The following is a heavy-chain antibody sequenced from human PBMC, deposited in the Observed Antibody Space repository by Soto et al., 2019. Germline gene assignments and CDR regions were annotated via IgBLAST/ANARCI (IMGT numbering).Heavy chain of an antibody. CDR3: ARKDYYDSGMYYFDY. V-gene: IGHV1-3*01. J-gene: IGHJ4*02. CDR1: GYTFNKYP. D-gene: IGHD3-22*01. Sequence: QVQVVQSGAEVKKPGASVKVSCKTSGYTFNKYPIHWVRQAPGQGLEWMGWINPGNGDTGYSQKFQDRVTITRDTSASTAYMELSSLRSEDTDVYYCARKDYYDSGMYYFDYWGQGTLVTVSS. CDR2: INPGNGDT.